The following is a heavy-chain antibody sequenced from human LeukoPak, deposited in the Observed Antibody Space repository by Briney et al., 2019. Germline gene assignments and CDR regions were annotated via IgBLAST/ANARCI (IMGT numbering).Heavy chain of an antibody. CDR3: ARDVQYSGSYYT. V-gene: IGHV1-2*02. J-gene: IGHJ3*01. CDR1: GYTFTGYY. CDR2: INPNSGGT. Sequence: ASVKVSCKASGYTFTGYYMHWVRQAPGQGLEWMGWINPNSGGTNYAQKFQGGVTMTRDTSISTAYMELSRLRSDDTAVYYCARDVQYSGSYYTWGKGKMVTFSS. D-gene: IGHD1-26*01.